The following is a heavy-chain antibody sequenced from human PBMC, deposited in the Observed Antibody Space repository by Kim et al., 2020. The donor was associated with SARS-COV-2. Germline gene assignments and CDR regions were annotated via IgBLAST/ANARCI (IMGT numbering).Heavy chain of an antibody. J-gene: IGHJ4*02. Sequence: GGSLRLSCEASGFSFSTYWMHWVRQAPGKGLVWVSRINSDGSIIDYADSVKGRFTISRDNAKNTLYLQMNSLRAEDTATYYCASARSSRWGDWGQGTLVTVSS. V-gene: IGHV3-74*01. CDR2: INSDGSII. CDR3: ASARSSRWGD. D-gene: IGHD6-13*01. CDR1: GFSFSTYW.